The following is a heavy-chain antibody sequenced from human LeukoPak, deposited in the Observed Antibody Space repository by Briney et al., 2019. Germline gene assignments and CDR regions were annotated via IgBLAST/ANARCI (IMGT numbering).Heavy chain of an antibody. CDR1: GFTFSSYW. J-gene: IGHJ5*02. V-gene: IGHV3-74*01. Sequence: PVGSLRLSCAASGFTFSSYWMHWVRQAPGKGLVWVSRINSDGSSTSYADSVKGRFTISRDNAKNTLYLQMNSLRAEDTAVYYCARDQRALNWFDPWGQGNLVTVSS. CDR2: INSDGSST. CDR3: ARDQRALNWFDP.